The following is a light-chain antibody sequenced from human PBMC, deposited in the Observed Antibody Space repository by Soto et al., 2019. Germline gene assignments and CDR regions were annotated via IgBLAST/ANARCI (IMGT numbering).Light chain of an antibody. CDR1: QSVLYSSNNKNY. Sequence: DIVMTQSPDSLAVSLGERATSNCKSSQSVLYSSNNKNYLAWYQQKPGQPPKLLIYCASTRETGVPDRFSGSGSGTDFPLTISHLQAEDVAVFCCQQYCNTPLPFGPGTKVALK. CDR3: QQYCNTPLP. CDR2: CAS. J-gene: IGKJ3*01. V-gene: IGKV4-1*01.